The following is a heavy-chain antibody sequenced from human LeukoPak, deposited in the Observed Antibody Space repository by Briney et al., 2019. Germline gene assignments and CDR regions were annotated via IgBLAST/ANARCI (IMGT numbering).Heavy chain of an antibody. D-gene: IGHD3-3*01. J-gene: IGHJ5*02. Sequence: PGGSLRLSCAASGFTFSSYAMSWVRQAPGKGLEWVSAISGSGGSTYYADSVKGRFTISRDNSKNTLYLQMNSLRAEDTAVYYCAKDRVSGYDLWSGYFRSENWFDPWGQGTLVTVSS. CDR3: AKDRVSGYDLWSGYFRSENWFDP. V-gene: IGHV3-23*01. CDR1: GFTFSSYA. CDR2: ISGSGGST.